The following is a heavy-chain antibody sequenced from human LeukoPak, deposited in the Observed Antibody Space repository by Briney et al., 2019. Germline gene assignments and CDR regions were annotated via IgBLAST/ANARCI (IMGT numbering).Heavy chain of an antibody. CDR3: ARDGHGYSSGWYDHRGNLYFDY. J-gene: IGHJ4*02. Sequence: SQTLSLTCAISGDSVSSNSAAWNWIRQSPSRGLEWLGRTYYRSKWYNDYAVSVKSRITINPDTSKNKFSLQLNSVTPEDTAVYYCARDGHGYSSGWYDHRGNLYFDYWGQGTLVTVSS. V-gene: IGHV6-1*01. D-gene: IGHD6-19*01. CDR1: GDSVSSNSAA. CDR2: TYYRSKWYN.